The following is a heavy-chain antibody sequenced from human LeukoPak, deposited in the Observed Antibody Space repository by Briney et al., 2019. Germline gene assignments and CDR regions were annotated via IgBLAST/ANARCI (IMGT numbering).Heavy chain of an antibody. D-gene: IGHD2-2*01. CDR2: IKQDGSER. Sequence: PGGSLRLCCAASGFTFTKYWMTWVRQAPGKGLEWVANIKQDGSERFYVDSVKCRFTISRDNAKNSLDLQINSLGAEDTAVYYCARGLDCRSTSCYLDNWGQGTLVTVSS. CDR1: GFTFTKYW. V-gene: IGHV3-7*01. CDR3: ARGLDCRSTSCYLDN. J-gene: IGHJ4*02.